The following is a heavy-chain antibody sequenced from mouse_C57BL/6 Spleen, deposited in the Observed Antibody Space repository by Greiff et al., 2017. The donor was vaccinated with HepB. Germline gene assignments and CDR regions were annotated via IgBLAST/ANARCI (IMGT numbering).Heavy chain of an antibody. J-gene: IGHJ1*03. Sequence: VHVKQSGPVLVKPGASVKMSCKASGYTFTDYYMNWVKQSHGKSLEWIGVINPYNGGTSYNQKFKGKATLTVDKSSSTAYMELNSLTSEDSAVYYCARCYGSSSSSYWYFDVWGTGTTVTVSS. D-gene: IGHD1-1*01. CDR1: GYTFTDYY. CDR3: ARCYGSSSSSYWYFDV. V-gene: IGHV1-19*01. CDR2: INPYNGGT.